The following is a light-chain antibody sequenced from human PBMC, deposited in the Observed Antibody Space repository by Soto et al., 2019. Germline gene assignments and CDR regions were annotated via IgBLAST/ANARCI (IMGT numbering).Light chain of an antibody. CDR3: GTWDGSLSAVV. CDR1: SSNIGTNY. Sequence: QSVLTQPPSVSAAPGQKVTISCSGSSSNIGTNYVSWYQQVPGTAPKLLIYDNDNRPSGIPDRFSGSKSGTSATLGITGLQTGDEANHYCGTWDGSLSAVVFGGGTKLTVL. CDR2: DND. J-gene: IGLJ3*02. V-gene: IGLV1-51*01.